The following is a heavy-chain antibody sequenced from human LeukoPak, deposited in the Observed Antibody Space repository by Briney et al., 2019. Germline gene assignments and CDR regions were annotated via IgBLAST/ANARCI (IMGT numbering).Heavy chain of an antibody. D-gene: IGHD1-26*01. Sequence: PGRSLRLSCAASGFTFDDYAMHWVRQVPGKGLEWVSDISWNSASVGYADSVKGRFTISRDNAKNSLYLQMNSLRPEDTALYYCARGSGSFFNYNGMDVWGQGTTVTVSS. V-gene: IGHV3-9*01. CDR2: ISWNSASV. CDR1: GFTFDDYA. J-gene: IGHJ6*02. CDR3: ARGSGSFFNYNGMDV.